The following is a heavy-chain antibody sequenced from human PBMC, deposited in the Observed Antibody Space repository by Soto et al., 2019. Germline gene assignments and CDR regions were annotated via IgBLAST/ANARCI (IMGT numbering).Heavy chain of an antibody. D-gene: IGHD6-13*01. J-gene: IGHJ5*02. V-gene: IGHV3-21*01. CDR2: ISSNRAYI. CDR3: TRDASRDSSARGWFDP. Sequence: PGGSLRLSCAASVFTFRSFTMNLVRQAPGKGLEWVSTISSNRAYIYYTDALRGRFTISRDNDKNSLHLQTNSLRAEDTPVYYCTRDASRDSSARGWFDPWGPGTLVTVSS. CDR1: VFTFRSFT.